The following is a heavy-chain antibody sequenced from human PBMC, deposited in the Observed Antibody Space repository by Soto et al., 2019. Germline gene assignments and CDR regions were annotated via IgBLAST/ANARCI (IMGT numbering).Heavy chain of an antibody. CDR3: ANSLVRRPYDF. V-gene: IGHV3-21*01. Sequence: DVQLVESGGGLVKPGGSLRLSCAASGLTFSTYTMNWVRQAPGQGLEWVSSIDSGSSYIFYADSVKGRFTISRDNAQSSLYLPMNSLRAEDTAVYYCANSLVRRPYDFWGQGTLVIVSS. CDR1: GLTFSTYT. D-gene: IGHD1-1*01. CDR2: IDSGSSYI. J-gene: IGHJ4*02.